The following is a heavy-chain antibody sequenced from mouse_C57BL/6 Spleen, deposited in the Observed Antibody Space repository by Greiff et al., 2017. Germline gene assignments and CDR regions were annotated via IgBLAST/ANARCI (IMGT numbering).Heavy chain of an antibody. J-gene: IGHJ4*01. CDR2: IRSKSNNYAT. V-gene: IGHV10-1*01. CDR3: VRHRTYYYAMDY. Sequence: EAGGGLVQPKGSLKLSCAASGFSFNTYAMNWVRQAPGKGLEWVARIRSKSNNYATYYADSVKDRFTISRDDSESMLYLQMNNLKTEDTAMYYCVRHRTYYYAMDYWGQGTSVTVSS. CDR1: GFSFNTYA.